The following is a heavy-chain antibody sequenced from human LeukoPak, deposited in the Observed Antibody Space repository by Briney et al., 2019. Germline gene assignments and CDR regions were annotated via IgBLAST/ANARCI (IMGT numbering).Heavy chain of an antibody. Sequence: PGGSLRLSCAASGVTFSSYAMSWVREAPGEGVEWVSAISGSGVSTYYPDSVKGRFTISTDNSKTTLYLQMNSLRAEDTAVYYCAKSLPLSLSSHYYDSSGYDYWGQGTLVTVSS. J-gene: IGHJ4*02. CDR1: GVTFSSYA. CDR3: AKSLPLSLSSHYYDSSGYDY. D-gene: IGHD3-22*01. V-gene: IGHV3-23*01. CDR2: ISGSGVST.